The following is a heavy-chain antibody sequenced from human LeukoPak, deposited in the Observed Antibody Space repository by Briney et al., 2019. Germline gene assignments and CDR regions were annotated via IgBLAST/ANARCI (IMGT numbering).Heavy chain of an antibody. CDR3: ARDWLGHCSSTSCYDALDI. Sequence: SETLSLTCTVSGGSISSYYWSWIRQPAGKGLEWIGRIYTSGSTNYNPSLKSRVTMSVDTSKNQFSLKLSSVTAADTAVYCARDWLGHCSSTSCYDALDIWGQGTMVTVSS. J-gene: IGHJ3*02. D-gene: IGHD2-2*01. V-gene: IGHV4-4*07. CDR2: IYTSGST. CDR1: GGSISSYY.